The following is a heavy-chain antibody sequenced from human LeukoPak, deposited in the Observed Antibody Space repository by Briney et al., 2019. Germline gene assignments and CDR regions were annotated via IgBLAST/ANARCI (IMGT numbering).Heavy chain of an antibody. V-gene: IGHV4-34*01. CDR1: GFTFSSYA. CDR3: ARRSARYYYGSGSYYFDY. Sequence: GSLRLSCAASGFTFSSYAMSWVRQPPGKGLEWIGEINHSGSTNYNPSLKSRVTISVDTSKNQFSLKLSSVTAADTAVYYCARRSARYYYGSGSYYFDYWGQGTLVTVSS. D-gene: IGHD3-10*01. CDR2: INHSGST. J-gene: IGHJ4*02.